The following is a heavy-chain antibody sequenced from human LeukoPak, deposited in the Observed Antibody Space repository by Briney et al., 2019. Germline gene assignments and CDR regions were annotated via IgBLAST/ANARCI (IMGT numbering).Heavy chain of an antibody. V-gene: IGHV3-11*03. D-gene: IGHD2/OR15-2a*01. CDR2: ISSSSSYT. CDR3: ASYLRSIPSGMDV. CDR1: GFTFSDYY. Sequence: GGSLRLSCAASGFTFSDYYMSWIRQAPGKGLEWVSYISSSSSYTNYADSVKGRFTISRDNAKNSLYLQMNSLRAEDTAVYYCASYLRSIPSGMDVWGQGTTVTVSS. J-gene: IGHJ6*02.